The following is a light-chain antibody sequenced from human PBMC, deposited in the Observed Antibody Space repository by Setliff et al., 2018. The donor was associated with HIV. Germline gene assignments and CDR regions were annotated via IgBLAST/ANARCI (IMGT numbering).Light chain of an antibody. CDR1: GSNIGKYT. V-gene: IGLV1-44*01. CDR2: KDS. J-gene: IGLJ2*01. Sequence: VLTQPPSASGTPGQRVTISCSGSGSNIGKYTVNWYQQFPGAAPRLLISKDSQRPSGVPDRFSASKSGTSASLAISGLQSEDEADYYCAAWDDSLTVLFGGGTKGTVL. CDR3: AAWDDSLTVL.